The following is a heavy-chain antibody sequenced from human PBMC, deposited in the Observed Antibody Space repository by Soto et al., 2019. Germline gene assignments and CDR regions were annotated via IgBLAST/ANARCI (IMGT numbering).Heavy chain of an antibody. J-gene: IGHJ6*04. D-gene: IGHD2-15*01. CDR3: ARTAAYPSYYYGMDV. CDR1: GYTFTGYY. V-gene: IGHV1-2*04. Sequence: ASVKVSCKASGYTFTGYYMHWVRQAPGQGLEWMGWINPNSGGTNYAQKFQGWVTMTRDTSISTAYMELSRLRSDDTAVYYCARTAAYPSYYYGMDVWGKGTTVTVSS. CDR2: INPNSGGT.